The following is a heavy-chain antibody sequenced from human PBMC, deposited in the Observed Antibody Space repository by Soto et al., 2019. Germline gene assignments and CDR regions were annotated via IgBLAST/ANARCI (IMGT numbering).Heavy chain of an antibody. CDR3: ARDPTRITIFGVVTSDAYYYYGMDV. V-gene: IGHV1-18*04. CDR1: GYSFTHYG. Sequence: ASVKVSCKTSGYSFTHYGISWVRQAPGQGLEWMGWISAYNGNTNYAQKLQGRVTMTTDTSTSTAYMELRSLRSDDTAVYYCARDPTRITIFGVVTSDAYYYYGMDVWGQGTTVTVSS. CDR2: ISAYNGNT. D-gene: IGHD3-3*01. J-gene: IGHJ6*02.